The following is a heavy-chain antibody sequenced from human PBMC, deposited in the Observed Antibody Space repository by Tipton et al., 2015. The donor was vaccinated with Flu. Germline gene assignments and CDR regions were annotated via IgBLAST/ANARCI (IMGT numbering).Heavy chain of an antibody. J-gene: IGHJ6*02. CDR1: GGSVSSGSYY. CDR2: IYYSGST. V-gene: IGHV4-61*01. CDR3: ARAYDSSGYYPIYYYYYGMDV. Sequence: TLSLTCTVSGGSVSSGSYYWSWIRQPPGKGLEWIGYIYYSGSTNYNPSLKSRVTISVDTSKNQFSLKLSSVTAADTAVYYCARAYDSSGYYPIYYYYYGMDVWGQGTTVTVSS. D-gene: IGHD3-22*01.